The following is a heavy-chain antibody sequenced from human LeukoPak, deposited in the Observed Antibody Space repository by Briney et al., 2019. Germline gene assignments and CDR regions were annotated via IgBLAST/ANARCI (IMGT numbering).Heavy chain of an antibody. CDR1: GGSISSSSYY. CDR2: FYYSGSP. V-gene: IGHV4-39*07. CDR3: ARVLVAVVTATYYFDY. J-gene: IGHJ4*02. Sequence: SETLSLTCTVSGGSISSSSYYWGWIRQPPGKELEWIGSFYYSGSPHYNPSFKSRVTISMDTSKNQFSLRLNSVTAADTAVYYCARVLVAVVTATYYFDYWGQGTLVTVSS. D-gene: IGHD2-15*01.